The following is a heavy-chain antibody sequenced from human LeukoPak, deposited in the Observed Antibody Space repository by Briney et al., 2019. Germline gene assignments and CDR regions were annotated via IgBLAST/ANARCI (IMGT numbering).Heavy chain of an antibody. J-gene: IGHJ3*02. CDR1: GFTFSDNY. V-gene: IGHV3-11*04. D-gene: IGHD6-25*01. Sequence: GGSLRLSCAASGFTFSDNYMSWIRQAPGKGLEWVSQISSSGSTISYADSVKGRFTISRDNAKNSVYLQMNRLRAEDTAVYYCARTAPTDAFDIWGQGTMVTVSS. CDR3: ARTAPTDAFDI. CDR2: ISSSGSTI.